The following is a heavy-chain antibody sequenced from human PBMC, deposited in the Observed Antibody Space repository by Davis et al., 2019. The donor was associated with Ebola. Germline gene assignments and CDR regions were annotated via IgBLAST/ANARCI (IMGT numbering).Heavy chain of an antibody. Sequence: AASVKVSCKASGGTFGSYGFHWVRQAPGQGLEWMGGIIPIFGTADYAQKFQGRVTITADESTSTAYMELSSLRSEDTAVYYCARAQFPTTSDHWGQGTLVTVSS. CDR1: GGTFGSYG. CDR3: ARAQFPTTSDH. CDR2: IIPIFGTA. J-gene: IGHJ4*02. D-gene: IGHD1-1*01. V-gene: IGHV1-69*13.